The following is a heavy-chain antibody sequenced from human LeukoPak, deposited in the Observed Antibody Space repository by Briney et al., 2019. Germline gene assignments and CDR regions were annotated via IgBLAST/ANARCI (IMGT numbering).Heavy chain of an antibody. CDR3: ARDSVPYYYDSSGYYVDY. CDR1: GFTFSSYE. D-gene: IGHD3-22*01. J-gene: IGHJ4*02. Sequence: PGETLRLSCAASGFTFSSYEMNWVRQAPGKGLEWVSYINCGGSTIYYADSVKGRFTISRDNAKNSLYLQMNSLRAEDTAVYYCARDSVPYYYDSSGYYVDYWGQGTLVTVSS. V-gene: IGHV3-48*03. CDR2: INCGGSTI.